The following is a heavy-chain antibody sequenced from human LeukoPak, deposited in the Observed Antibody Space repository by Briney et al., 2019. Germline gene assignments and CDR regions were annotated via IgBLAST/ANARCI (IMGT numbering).Heavy chain of an antibody. V-gene: IGHV3-7*03. D-gene: IGHD6-19*01. CDR2: INPDGSER. CDR3: TRDLAAVPGPRMDV. J-gene: IGHJ6*02. CDR1: GFSFSSYY. Sequence: GGSLRLSCAASGFSFSSYYMSWVRQAPGKGLEWVALINPDGSERYYVDSVKGRFTISRDNARNSLYLQMDSLRDDDTAMYFCTRDLAAVPGPRMDVWGQGTAVTVSS.